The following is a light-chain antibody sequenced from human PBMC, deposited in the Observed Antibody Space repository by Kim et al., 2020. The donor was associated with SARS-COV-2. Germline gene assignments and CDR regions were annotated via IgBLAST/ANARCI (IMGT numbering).Light chain of an antibody. Sequence: QCITISCTGTSRDVGNYNLVSWYQQRPGKAPKLIIFEVSKRPSGVSNRFSGSKSGDTASLTISGLQAEDESDYYCCSYAGSSTFVVFGGGTQLTVL. V-gene: IGLV2-23*02. CDR3: CSYAGSSTFVV. CDR1: SRDVGNYNL. CDR2: EVS. J-gene: IGLJ2*01.